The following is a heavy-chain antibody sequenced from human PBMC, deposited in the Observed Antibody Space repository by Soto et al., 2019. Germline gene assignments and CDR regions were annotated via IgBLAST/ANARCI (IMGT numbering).Heavy chain of an antibody. V-gene: IGHV6-1*01. CDR3: VRSRVFIAVAGMATYYYYYGMDV. CDR2: TYYRSKWYN. J-gene: IGHJ6*02. Sequence: TLSLTCXISGDSVSSDSAAWNWIRQSPSRGLEWLGRTYYRSKWYNDYAVSVNGRITINPDTSKNHFSLQLNSVTPEDTAVYYCVRSRVFIAVAGMATYYYYYGMDVWGQGTTVTVSS. CDR1: GDSVSSDSAA. D-gene: IGHD6-19*01.